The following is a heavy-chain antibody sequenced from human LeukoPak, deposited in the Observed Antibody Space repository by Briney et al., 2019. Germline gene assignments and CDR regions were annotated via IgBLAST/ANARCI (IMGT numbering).Heavy chain of an antibody. CDR1: GYTFTCYY. Sequence: ASVKVSCKASGYTFTCYYMHWVRQAPGQGLEWMGWINPNSGGTNYAQKFQGRVTMTRDTSISTAYMELSRLRSDDTAVYYCARDNCSGGSCYRYFDYWGQGTLVTVSS. CDR3: ARDNCSGGSCYRYFDY. J-gene: IGHJ4*02. V-gene: IGHV1-2*02. D-gene: IGHD2-15*01. CDR2: INPNSGGT.